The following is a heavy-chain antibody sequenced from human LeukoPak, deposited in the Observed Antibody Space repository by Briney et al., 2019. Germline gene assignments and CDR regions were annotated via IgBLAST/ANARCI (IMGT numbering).Heavy chain of an antibody. CDR1: GYTFTCYG. D-gene: IGHD2-2*01. CDR3: ARLVVPAAIFDYYYYMDV. J-gene: IGHJ6*03. Sequence: ASVKVSRKASGYTFTCYGISWVRQAPGQGLEWMGWISAYNGSTNYAQKLQGRVTMTTDTSTSTAYMELRSLRSDDTAVYYCARLVVPAAIFDYYYYMDVWGKGTTVTVSS. V-gene: IGHV1-18*01. CDR2: ISAYNGST.